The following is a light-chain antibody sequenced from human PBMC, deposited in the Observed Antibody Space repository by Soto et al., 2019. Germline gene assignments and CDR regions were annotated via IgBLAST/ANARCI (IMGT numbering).Light chain of an antibody. Sequence: VLTQSPGTLSLSPGERATLSCRASQSISTNLAWYQQRPGQAPRLLIFDASSRAPRVPARFSGSGSGTDFNLTINSLEREDFGVYYCQQSSNWPPCTCGQGPKLEIK. CDR2: DAS. V-gene: IGKV3-11*01. CDR1: QSISTN. CDR3: QQSSNWPPCT. J-gene: IGKJ2*02.